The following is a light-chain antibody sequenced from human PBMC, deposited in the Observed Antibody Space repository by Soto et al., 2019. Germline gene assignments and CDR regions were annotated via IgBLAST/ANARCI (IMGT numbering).Light chain of an antibody. CDR1: PAIASF. CDR2: GAS. CDR3: QQRSNWPPIT. J-gene: IGKJ5*01. V-gene: IGKV1-9*01. Sequence: IQLTQSPSSLSASVGDRVTITCRLSPAIASFLAWYQQKPGTAPKLLIYGASNRAAGIPARFSGSGSGTDFTLTINSLEPEDFAVYYCQQRSNWPPITFGQGTRLEIK.